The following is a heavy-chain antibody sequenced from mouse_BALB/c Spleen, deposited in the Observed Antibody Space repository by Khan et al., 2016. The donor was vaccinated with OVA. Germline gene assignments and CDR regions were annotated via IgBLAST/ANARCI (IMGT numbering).Heavy chain of an antibody. J-gene: IGHJ3*01. D-gene: IGHD2-12*01. CDR1: GDSITSGY. CDR2: IIYTGYT. Sequence: EVQLQESGPSLVKPSQTLSLTCSVTGDSITSGYRNWIRKFPENKLEYMGYIIYTGYTYYNPSLQSRISITRHTSKNQYYLQLNSVTDEDTATYYCARSTYRYAFVYWGQGTLVTVSA. CDR3: ARSTYRYAFVY. V-gene: IGHV3-8*02.